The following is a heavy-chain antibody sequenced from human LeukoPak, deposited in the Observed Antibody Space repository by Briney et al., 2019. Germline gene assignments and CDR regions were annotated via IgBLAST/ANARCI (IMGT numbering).Heavy chain of an antibody. V-gene: IGHV4-59*01. CDR1: GGSISGYY. Sequence: PSETLSLTCTVSGGSISGYYWSWLRQPPGRELEWIGYIYYSVTTNYYPSLKSRVTISVDTFKNQFTLKLSSVTAAAAAVYYGGRDSRADIWGQGTMVTVSS. CDR2: IYYSVTT. CDR3: GRDSRADI. J-gene: IGHJ3*02. D-gene: IGHD2-2*01.